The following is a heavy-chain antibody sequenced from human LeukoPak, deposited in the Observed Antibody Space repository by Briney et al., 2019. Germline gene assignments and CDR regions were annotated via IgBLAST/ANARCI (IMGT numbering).Heavy chain of an antibody. V-gene: IGHV4-38-2*02. D-gene: IGHD6-13*01. CDR2: ISHSGTT. CDR1: GYSISSGYY. Sequence: LETLSLTCTVSGYSISSGYYWGWIRQPPGKGLEWIGSISHSGTTYYNPSLKSRVTISVDTSKNQFSLKVSSVTAADTAVYYCARDLGSSKYFQHWGQGTLVTVSS. J-gene: IGHJ1*01. CDR3: ARDLGSSKYFQH.